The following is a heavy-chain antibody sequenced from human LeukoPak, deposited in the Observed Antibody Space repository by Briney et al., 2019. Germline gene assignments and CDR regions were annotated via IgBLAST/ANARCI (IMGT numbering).Heavy chain of an antibody. CDR2: IYYSGST. CDR3: ARRYYDYVWGSYRTIEY. J-gene: IGHJ4*02. V-gene: IGHV4-39*01. D-gene: IGHD3-16*02. Sequence: WVRQAPGKGLEWIGSIYYSGSTYYNPSLKSRVTISVDMSKNQFSLKLSSVTAADTAVYYCARRYYDYVWGSYRTIEYWGQGTLVTVSS.